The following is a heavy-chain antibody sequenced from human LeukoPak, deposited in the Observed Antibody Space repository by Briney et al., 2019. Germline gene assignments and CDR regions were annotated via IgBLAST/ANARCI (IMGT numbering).Heavy chain of an antibody. CDR2: INHTGRT. V-gene: IGHV4-34*01. CDR1: GGSFSANY. Sequence: SETLSLTCAVSGGSFSANYWSWIRQPPGEGPEWIGEINHTGRTNYNASLKSRVTISVDMSKNQFSLKLSSVTAADTAVYYCARVGYISGWYPFDFWGLGTLVIVSS. CDR3: ARVGYISGWYPFDF. J-gene: IGHJ4*02. D-gene: IGHD6-19*01.